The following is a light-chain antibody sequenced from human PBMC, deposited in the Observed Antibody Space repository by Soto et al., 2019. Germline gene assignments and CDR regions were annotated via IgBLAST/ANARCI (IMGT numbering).Light chain of an antibody. Sequence: DIQMTQSPSTLSASVGDRVTITCRASQSFGSWLAWYQQKPGKAPKLLICDVSSLEFGVPPRFSGSGSGTEFTLTITSLQPDDFATYCCQQYNISPSSFGQGTRVEIK. CDR1: QSFGSW. CDR3: QQYNISPSS. V-gene: IGKV1-5*01. J-gene: IGKJ2*04. CDR2: DVS.